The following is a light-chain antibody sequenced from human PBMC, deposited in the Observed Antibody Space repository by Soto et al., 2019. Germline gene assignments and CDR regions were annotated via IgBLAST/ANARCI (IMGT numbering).Light chain of an antibody. V-gene: IGKV3-20*01. Sequence: ETVLTQSAGNLALCPGEGASLXCRASQSLCSSSLAWYQQRPGKAPRLLXXGTSSRATGIQERFSGSGSGKDFTLTISRLEPEDFAVYFCKRYGSSPLITFGQGTRLEIK. CDR3: KRYGSSPLIT. CDR2: GTS. J-gene: IGKJ5*01. CDR1: QSLCSSS.